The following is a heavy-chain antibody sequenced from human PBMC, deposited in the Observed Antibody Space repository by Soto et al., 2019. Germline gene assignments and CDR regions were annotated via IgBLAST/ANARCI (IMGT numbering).Heavy chain of an antibody. CDR3: ARSTSSIVGAGDFDY. CDR2: IYYSGST. V-gene: IGHV4-31*03. D-gene: IGHD1-26*01. J-gene: IGHJ4*02. Sequence: QVQLQESGPGLVKPSQTLSLTCTVSGGSISSGGYYWSWIRQHPGKVLEWIGYIYYSGSTYYNPSLKSRVTISVDTSKNQFSLKLSSVTAADTAVYYCARSTSSIVGAGDFDYWGKGTLVTVSS. CDR1: GGSISSGGYY.